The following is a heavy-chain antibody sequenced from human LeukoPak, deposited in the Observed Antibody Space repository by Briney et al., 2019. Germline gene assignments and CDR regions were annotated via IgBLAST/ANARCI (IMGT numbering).Heavy chain of an antibody. V-gene: IGHV3-7*01. J-gene: IGHJ3*02. CDR3: ARDPLNGALDI. CDR1: GFSFSGSW. CDR2: MNPGGSAI. Sequence: GGSLRLSCTASGFSFSGSWMSWVRQLPGKGLEWLADMNPGGSAIVYVDSVKGRFTVSRNNAKNSLCLQMDGLRAEDTAVYYCARDPLNGALDIWGQGTLVTVSS.